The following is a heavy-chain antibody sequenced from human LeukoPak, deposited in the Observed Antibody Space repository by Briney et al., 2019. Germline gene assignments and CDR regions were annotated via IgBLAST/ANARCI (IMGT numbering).Heavy chain of an antibody. D-gene: IGHD2-21*02. J-gene: IGHJ4*02. CDR1: GYSFISYW. V-gene: IGHV5-10-1*01. CDR3: ARHAPCGGDCYSYFDY. Sequence: GESLKISCKGSGYSFISYWISWVRQMPGKGLEWMGKIDPSDSYTNYNPSFQGHDTISADKSISTAYLQWSSLKASDTAMYYCARHAPCGGDCYSYFDYWGQGTLVTVSS. CDR2: IDPSDSYT.